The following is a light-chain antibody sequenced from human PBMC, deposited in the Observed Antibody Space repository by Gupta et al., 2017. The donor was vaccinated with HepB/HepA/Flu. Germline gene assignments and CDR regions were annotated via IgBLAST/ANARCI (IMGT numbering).Light chain of an antibody. CDR1: NSNIGTNP. CDR2: RNN. V-gene: IGLV1-44*01. CDR3: AAWDGSLQGGV. J-gene: IGLJ3*02. Sequence: QSVLTQPPSASGTPGQTGTTSRSGSNSNIGTNPVSWYQQLPGTAPKFLIYRNNQRPSGVPDRFSGSKSGTSASLAISGFQSEDEAEYYCAAWDGSLQGGVFGGGTQLIVL.